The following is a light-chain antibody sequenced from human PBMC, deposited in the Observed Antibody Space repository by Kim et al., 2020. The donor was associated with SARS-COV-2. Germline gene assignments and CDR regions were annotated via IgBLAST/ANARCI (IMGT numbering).Light chain of an antibody. V-gene: IGLV7-46*01. CDR1: TGAVTPTHY. Sequence: PGETVPPTCASSTGAVTPTHYPYWFQKKPGEVPRTLIFDTGSRHSWTPARFSGSLSGDKAVLTLAGAQPEDEGDYYCLLSFSGIRVFGGGTQLTVL. CDR3: LLSFSGIRV. J-gene: IGLJ3*02. CDR2: DTG.